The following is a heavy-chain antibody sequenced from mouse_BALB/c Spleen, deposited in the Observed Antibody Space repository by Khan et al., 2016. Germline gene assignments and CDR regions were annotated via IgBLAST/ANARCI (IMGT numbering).Heavy chain of an antibody. D-gene: IGHD1-1*01. CDR1: GFSLTSYD. CDR3: VREGYGTTYGAIDD. V-gene: IGHV2-9-2*01. CDR2: IWTGGGT. Sequence: QVQLKESGPGLVAPSQSLSITCTVSGFSLTSYDISWIRQPPGKGLEWLGGIWTGGGTNYNSAFMSRMIISKDNSKSQVFLKMNSLQTDDTAIYYCVREGYGTTYGAIDDWGQGTSVTVSS. J-gene: IGHJ4*01.